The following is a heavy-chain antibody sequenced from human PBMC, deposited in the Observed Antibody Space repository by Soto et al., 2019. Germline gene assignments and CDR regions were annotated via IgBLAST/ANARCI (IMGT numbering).Heavy chain of an antibody. D-gene: IGHD3-16*01. J-gene: IGHJ6*02. Sequence: VQLVESGGGLVKPGESLRLACIGSGFILSDNYMTWIRQAPGKGLEWVSYISGSGAYTNYADSVKGRFTISRDNARNTLLLQINSRRVEDTAVYYCARSSGGRQGIMDNYGLDVWGQGTTVIVSS. CDR3: ARSSGGRQGIMDNYGLDV. CDR2: ISGSGAYT. CDR1: GFILSDNY. V-gene: IGHV3-11*06.